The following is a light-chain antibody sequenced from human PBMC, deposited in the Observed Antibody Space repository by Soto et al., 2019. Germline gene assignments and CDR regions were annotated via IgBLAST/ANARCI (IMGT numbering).Light chain of an antibody. CDR1: QSISSN. V-gene: IGKV3-15*01. CDR3: QQYNYWPRT. Sequence: EIVMTQSPDTLSVSPGERATLSCRASQSISSNLAWYLQKVGQAPRLPIYGASTRAPGISARFSGSGSGTEFTLTISILQSEDFAVYYCQQYNYWPRTFGQGTKVDNK. CDR2: GAS. J-gene: IGKJ1*01.